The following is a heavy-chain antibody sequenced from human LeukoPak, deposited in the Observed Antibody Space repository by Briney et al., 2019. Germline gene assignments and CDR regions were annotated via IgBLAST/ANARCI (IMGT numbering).Heavy chain of an antibody. D-gene: IGHD2-21*02. CDR3: ASVLYCGADCYSGRYFFDY. J-gene: IGHJ4*02. CDR2: INPSGDST. V-gene: IGHV1-46*01. Sequence: WASVKVSCKASGYTFTSYDMHWVRQAPGQGLEWMGIINPSGDSTSYAQKFQGRVTMTRDTSTSTVYMELRSLRSEDTAVYYCASVLYCGADCYSGRYFFDYWGQGTLVTVSS. CDR1: GYTFTSYD.